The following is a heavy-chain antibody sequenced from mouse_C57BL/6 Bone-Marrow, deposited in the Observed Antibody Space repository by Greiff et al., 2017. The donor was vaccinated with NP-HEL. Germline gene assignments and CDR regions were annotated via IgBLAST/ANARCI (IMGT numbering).Heavy chain of an antibody. V-gene: IGHV5-4*01. D-gene: IGHD1-1*01. J-gene: IGHJ4*01. CDR1: GFTFSRYA. CDR3: AREDYGSSYDYYAMDY. Sequence: EVHLVESGGGLVKPGGSLKLSCAASGFTFSRYAMSWVRQTPEKRLEWVATISDGGSYTYYPDNVKGRFTISRDNAKNNLYLQMSHLKSEDTAMYYCAREDYGSSYDYYAMDYWGQGTSVTVSS. CDR2: ISDGGSYT.